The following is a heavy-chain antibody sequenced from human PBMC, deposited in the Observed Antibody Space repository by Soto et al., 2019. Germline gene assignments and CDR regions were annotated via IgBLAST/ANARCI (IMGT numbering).Heavy chain of an antibody. D-gene: IGHD4-17*01. CDR3: AHPRGYGVFDAVDI. Sequence: GGSLRLSCATSGSVFTTYAMNWVRQAPGKGLEWVSAISSSGESTFYAESVRGRFTISRDNSLNTLYLQMRSLRPEDTAVYYCAHPRGYGVFDAVDIWGQGTMVTVSS. J-gene: IGHJ3*02. CDR2: ISSSGEST. CDR1: GSVFTTYA. V-gene: IGHV3-23*01.